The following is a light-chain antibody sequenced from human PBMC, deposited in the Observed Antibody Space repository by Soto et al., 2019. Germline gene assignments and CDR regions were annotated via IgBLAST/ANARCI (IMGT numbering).Light chain of an antibody. CDR3: QQYGSSPPWS. Sequence: IVLTQSPGTLSLSPGERATLSCRASQSVSSSYLAWYQQKPGQAPRLLIYGASSRATGIPDRFSGSGSGTDLPLTISRLEPEDFAVYYCQQYGSSPPWSFGQGTKVEIK. CDR1: QSVSSSY. J-gene: IGKJ1*01. CDR2: GAS. V-gene: IGKV3-20*01.